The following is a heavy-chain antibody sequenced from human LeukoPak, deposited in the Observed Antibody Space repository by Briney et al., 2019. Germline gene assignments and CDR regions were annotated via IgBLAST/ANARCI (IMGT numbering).Heavy chain of an antibody. J-gene: IGHJ3*02. CDR2: IWYDGSNK. D-gene: IGHD4-17*01. CDR3: AKAKTTVTTYGAFDI. V-gene: IGHV3-33*06. CDR1: GFTFSSYG. Sequence: PGRSLRLSCAASGFTFSSYGMHWVRQAPGKGLEWVAVIWYDGSNKYYADSVKGRFTISRDNSKNTLYLQMNSLRAEDTAVYYCAKAKTTVTTYGAFDIWGQGTMVTVSS.